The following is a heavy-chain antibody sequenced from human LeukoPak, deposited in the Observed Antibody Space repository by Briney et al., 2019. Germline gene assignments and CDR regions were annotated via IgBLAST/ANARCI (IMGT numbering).Heavy chain of an antibody. D-gene: IGHD3-3*01. CDR2: IFYSGST. Sequence: KPSETLSLTCTVSGGSINSYYWSWIRQPPGKGLKWIGYIFYSGSTNYNPSLKSRVTISIDTSETQFSLKLSSVTAADTAVYYCARVRVKSAWADYWGQGTLVTVSS. CDR1: GGSINSYY. J-gene: IGHJ4*02. CDR3: ARVRVKSAWADY. V-gene: IGHV4-59*01.